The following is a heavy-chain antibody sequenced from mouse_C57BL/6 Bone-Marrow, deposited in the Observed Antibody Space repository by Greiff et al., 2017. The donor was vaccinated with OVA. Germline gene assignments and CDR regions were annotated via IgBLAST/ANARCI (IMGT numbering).Heavy chain of an antibody. CDR1: GFTFSSYG. V-gene: IGHV5-6*01. CDR3: ARHEILLPYFDY. J-gene: IGHJ2*01. D-gene: IGHD1-1*01. Sequence: EVKLMESGGDLVKPGGSLKLSCAASGFTFSSYGMSWVRQTPDKRLEWVATISSGGSYTYYPDSVKGRFTISRDNAKNTLYLQMSSLKSEDTAMYYCARHEILLPYFDYWGQGTTLTVSS. CDR2: ISSGGSYT.